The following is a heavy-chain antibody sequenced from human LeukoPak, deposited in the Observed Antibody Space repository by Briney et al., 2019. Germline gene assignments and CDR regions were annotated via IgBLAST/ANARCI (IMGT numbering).Heavy chain of an antibody. J-gene: IGHJ3*02. CDR2: ISYIGST. CDR1: DDSFSSHY. Sequence: SETLSLTCAVSDDSFSSHYWTWIRQPPGKGLEWIGYISYIGSTNYNPSLKSRVTISIDTSKNQFTLKLSSVTAADTAVYYCARDLVTVTKGFDIWGQGTMVSVSS. V-gene: IGHV4-59*11. D-gene: IGHD4-17*01. CDR3: ARDLVTVTKGFDI.